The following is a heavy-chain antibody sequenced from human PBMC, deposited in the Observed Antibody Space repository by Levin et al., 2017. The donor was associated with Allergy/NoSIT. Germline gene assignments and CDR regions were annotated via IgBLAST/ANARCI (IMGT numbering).Heavy chain of an antibody. Sequence: RAGGSLRLSCEASGFTFSNYAMNWVRQAPGKGLEWVSGISGRGISIYYADSVKGRFTISRDNSKNTLYLQMNTLRAEDTAVYYCASTPYDSGTYYYFDYWGQGILVTVSS. CDR1: GFTFSNYA. J-gene: IGHJ4*02. CDR3: ASTPYDSGTYYYFDY. D-gene: IGHD3-10*01. V-gene: IGHV3-23*01. CDR2: ISGRGISI.